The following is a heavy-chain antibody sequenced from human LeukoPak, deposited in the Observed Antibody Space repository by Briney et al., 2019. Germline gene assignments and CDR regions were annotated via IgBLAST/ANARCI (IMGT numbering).Heavy chain of an antibody. CDR3: VSDQTSPHGAGY. CDR2: IYDGGDT. Sequence: GGSLRLSCAASGFTFSSYAMSWVRQAPGKGLEWVSIIYDGGDTFYADSVKGRFTISRDNSKNTLYLQMNSLRAKDTAVYYCVSDQTSPHGAGYWGQGTLVTVSS. J-gene: IGHJ4*02. D-gene: IGHD2-2*01. CDR1: GFTFSSYA. V-gene: IGHV3-23*03.